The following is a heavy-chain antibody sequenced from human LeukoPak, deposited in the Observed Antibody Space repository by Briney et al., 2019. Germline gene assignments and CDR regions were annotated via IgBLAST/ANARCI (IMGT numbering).Heavy chain of an antibody. CDR3: AREGYDYDFWSGYYRRFDY. D-gene: IGHD3-3*01. CDR1: GGSFSGYY. Sequence: SETLSLTCAVYGGSFSGYYWSWIRQPPGKGLEWIGEINHSGSTNYNPSLKSRVTISVDTSKNQFSLKLSSVTAADTAVYYCAREGYDYDFWSGYYRRFDYWGQGTLVTVSS. J-gene: IGHJ4*02. V-gene: IGHV4-34*01. CDR2: INHSGST.